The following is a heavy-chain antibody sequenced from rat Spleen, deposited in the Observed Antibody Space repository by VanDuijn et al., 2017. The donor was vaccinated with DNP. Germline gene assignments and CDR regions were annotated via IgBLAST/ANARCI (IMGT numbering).Heavy chain of an antibody. V-gene: IGHV5-17*01. J-gene: IGHJ3*01. CDR2: IIYDGTNT. CDR1: GFTFSYYA. D-gene: IGHD3-7*01. Sequence: EVLLVESDGGLVQPGRSLKVSCAASGFTFSYYALAWVRQAPKKGLEWVATIIYDGTNTYYRDSVKGRVTISRDNAESILYLQMDSLRSEDTATYYCATSESAGFVFWGQGTLVTISS. CDR3: ATSESAGFVF.